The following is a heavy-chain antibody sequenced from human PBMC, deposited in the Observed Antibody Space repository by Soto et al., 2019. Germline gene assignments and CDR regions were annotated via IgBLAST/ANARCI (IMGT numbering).Heavy chain of an antibody. CDR3: ARLYGLDAFDI. Sequence: PSETLSLTCTVSGGSISSGDYYWSWIRQPPGKGLEWIGYIYYDGSTSYNPSLRSRVTISVDTSKNQFSLMLSSVTSADTAVYYCARLYGLDAFDIWGQGTMVTVSS. D-gene: IGHD3-16*02. J-gene: IGHJ3*02. V-gene: IGHV4-30-4*01. CDR2: IYYDGST. CDR1: GGSISSGDYY.